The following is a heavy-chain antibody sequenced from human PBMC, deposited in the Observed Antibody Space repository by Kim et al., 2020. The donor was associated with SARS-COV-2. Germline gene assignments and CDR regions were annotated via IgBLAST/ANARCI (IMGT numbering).Heavy chain of an antibody. V-gene: IGHV4-39*01. CDR2: IYYSGST. D-gene: IGHD6-19*01. Sequence: SETLSLTCTVSGGSISSSSYYWGWIRQPPGKGLEWIGSIYYSGSTYYNPSLKSRVTISVDTSKNQFSLKLSSVTAADTAVYYCARNQWLELIDYWGQGTL. CDR3: ARNQWLELIDY. CDR1: GGSISSSSYY. J-gene: IGHJ4*02.